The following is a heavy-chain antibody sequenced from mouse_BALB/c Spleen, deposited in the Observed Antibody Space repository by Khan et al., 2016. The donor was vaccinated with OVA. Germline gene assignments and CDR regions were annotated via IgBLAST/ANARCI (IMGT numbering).Heavy chain of an antibody. CDR3: TRSGYGSFAY. D-gene: IGHD2-2*01. Sequence: QVQLKESGAELVKTGASVKLSCKASGYTFSSYYLYWVKQRPGQGLEWIGEINPNNGDSNFNEKFKSKATLTVDKFSYTAYMQLGSLTSEDSAVYYCTRSGYGSFAYWGQGTLVTVSA. V-gene: IGHV1S81*02. J-gene: IGHJ3*01. CDR2: INPNNGDS. CDR1: GYTFSSYY.